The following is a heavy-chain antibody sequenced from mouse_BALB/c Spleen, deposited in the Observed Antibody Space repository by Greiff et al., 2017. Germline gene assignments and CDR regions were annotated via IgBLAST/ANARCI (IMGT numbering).Heavy chain of an antibody. J-gene: IGHJ1*01. CDR1: GFTFSSYA. CDR2: ISSGGST. Sequence: EVKLVESGGGLVKPGGSLKLSCAASGFTFSSYAMSWVRQTPEKRLEWVASISSGGSTYYPDSVKGRFTISRDNARNILYLQMSSLRSEDTAMYYCARERKNRYDGYWYFDVWGAGTTVTVSS. D-gene: IGHD2-14*01. CDR3: ARERKNRYDGYWYFDV. V-gene: IGHV5-6-5*01.